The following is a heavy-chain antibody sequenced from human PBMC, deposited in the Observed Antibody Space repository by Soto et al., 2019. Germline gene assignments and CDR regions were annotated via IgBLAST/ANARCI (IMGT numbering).Heavy chain of an antibody. Sequence: ASVKVSCKASGYTFTSYAMHWVRQAPGQRLEWMGWINAGNGNTKYSQKFQGRVTITRDTSASTAYMELSSLRSEDTAVYYCARDMDLGAADTFDYWGQGTLVTVSS. CDR1: GYTFTSYA. CDR2: INAGNGNT. D-gene: IGHD6-13*01. J-gene: IGHJ4*02. CDR3: ARDMDLGAADTFDY. V-gene: IGHV1-3*01.